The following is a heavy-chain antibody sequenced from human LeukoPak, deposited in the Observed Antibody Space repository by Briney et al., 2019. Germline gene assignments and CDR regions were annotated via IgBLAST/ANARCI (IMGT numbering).Heavy chain of an antibody. D-gene: IGHD6-13*01. CDR3: AKRVAYSSTWAYFDY. CDR1: GFTFSGNW. J-gene: IGHJ4*02. CDR2: INGDGRAT. V-gene: IGHV3-74*01. Sequence: GGSLRLSCEASGFTFSGNWMHWVRQAPGKGLVWVSRINGDGRATYYADSLKGRFTISRDNAKNTVYLQMNSLRAEDTAVYYCAKRVAYSSTWAYFDYWGQGTLVTVSS.